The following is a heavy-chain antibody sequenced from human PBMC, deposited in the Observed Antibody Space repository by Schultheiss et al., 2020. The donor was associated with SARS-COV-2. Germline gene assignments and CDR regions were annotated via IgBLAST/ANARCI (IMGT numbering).Heavy chain of an antibody. CDR2: IDSSSRYI. Sequence: GGSLRLSCAASGFTFSSYAMHWVRQAPGKGLEWVSSIDSSSRYIYYADSVKGRFTISRDNAKNTLYLQMNSLRAEDTAVYYCARGVDIVATIPGDYFDYWGQGTLVTVSS. CDR1: GFTFSSYA. CDR3: ARGVDIVATIPGDYFDY. J-gene: IGHJ4*02. D-gene: IGHD5-12*01. V-gene: IGHV3-21*01.